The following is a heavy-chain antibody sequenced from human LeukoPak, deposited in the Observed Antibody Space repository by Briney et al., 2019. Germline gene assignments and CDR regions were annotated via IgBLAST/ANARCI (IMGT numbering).Heavy chain of an antibody. CDR2: IVPMFGTA. CDR3: ARDRYYDFWSGSHYFDY. D-gene: IGHD3-3*01. CDR1: GGSFSGYA. V-gene: IGHV1-69*06. Sequence: GASVKVSCKASGGSFSGYAISWVRQAPGQRLEWMGVIVPMFGTANYAQKFQGRVTITADKSTTTAYMELSSLRSVDTAMYYCARDRYYDFWSGSHYFDYWGQGTLVTVSS. J-gene: IGHJ4*02.